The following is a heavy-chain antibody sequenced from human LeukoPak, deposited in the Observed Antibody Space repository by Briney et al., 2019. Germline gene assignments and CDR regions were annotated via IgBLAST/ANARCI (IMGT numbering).Heavy chain of an antibody. CDR3: ARVLVGFYYMDV. J-gene: IGHJ6*03. CDR1: GFTFSGYS. D-gene: IGHD3-9*01. CDR2: ISSSRSYI. Sequence: GGSLRLSCAASGFTFSGYSMNWVRQAPGKGLEWVSSISSSRSYIYYADSVKGRFTISRDNAKNSLYLQMNSLRAEDTAVYYCARVLVGFYYMDVWGKGTTVTVSS. V-gene: IGHV3-21*01.